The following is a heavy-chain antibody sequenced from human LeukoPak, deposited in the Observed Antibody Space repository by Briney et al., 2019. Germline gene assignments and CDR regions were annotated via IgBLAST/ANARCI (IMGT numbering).Heavy chain of an antibody. V-gene: IGHV3-23*01. Sequence: GGSLRLSCAASGFTFSSYAMSWVRQAPGKGLEWVSAISGNGASTYHLDSVKGRFTISRDNSENTLYLQMHSLRAEDTAIYYCAKGQYDYVWGSRFDFWGQGTLVTVSS. CDR1: GFTFSSYA. CDR2: ISGNGAST. CDR3: AKGQYDYVWGSRFDF. D-gene: IGHD3-16*01. J-gene: IGHJ4*02.